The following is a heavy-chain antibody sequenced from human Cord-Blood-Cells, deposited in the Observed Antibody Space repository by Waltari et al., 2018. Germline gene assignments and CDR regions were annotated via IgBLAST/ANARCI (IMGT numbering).Heavy chain of an antibody. Sequence: QVQLVQSGAEVKKPGASVKVSCKVSGYTLTALSMHWVRQAPGKGLEWMGGFDPEDGETIYAQKFQGRVTMTEDTSTDTAYMELSSLRSEDTAVYYCATLYGSGSYFRSYPIDYWGQGTLVTVSS. CDR1: GYTLTALS. CDR2: FDPEDGET. CDR3: ATLYGSGSYFRSYPIDY. V-gene: IGHV1-24*01. J-gene: IGHJ4*02. D-gene: IGHD3-10*01.